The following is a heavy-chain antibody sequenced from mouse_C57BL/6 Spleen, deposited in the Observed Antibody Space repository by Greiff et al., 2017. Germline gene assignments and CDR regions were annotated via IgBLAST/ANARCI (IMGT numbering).Heavy chain of an antibody. CDR2: IYPGDGDT. D-gene: IGHD1-1*01. J-gene: IGHJ4*01. Sequence: VKLQESGAELVKPGASVKISCKASGYAFSSYWMNWVKQRPGKGLEWIGQIYPGDGDTNYNGKFKGKATLTADKSSSTAYMQLSSLTSEDSAVYFCARTTTVVGPYAMDYWGQGTSVTVSS. CDR1: GYAFSSYW. CDR3: ARTTTVVGPYAMDY. V-gene: IGHV1-80*01.